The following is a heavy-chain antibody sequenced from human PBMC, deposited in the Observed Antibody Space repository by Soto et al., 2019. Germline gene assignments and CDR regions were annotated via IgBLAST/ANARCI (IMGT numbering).Heavy chain of an antibody. J-gene: IGHJ6*02. CDR3: ARHVPYCSDTSHCAYGMDV. CDR1: GGSISSGGYS. D-gene: IGHD2-2*01. Sequence: SETLSLTCAVSGGSISSGGYSWSWIRQPPGKGLEWIGYTYHSGSTYYNPALKSRVTRSVDKSKNQFSLKLSSVTAADTAVYYCARHVPYCSDTSHCAYGMDVWGQGTTVTVS. CDR2: TYHSGST. V-gene: IGHV4-30-2*01.